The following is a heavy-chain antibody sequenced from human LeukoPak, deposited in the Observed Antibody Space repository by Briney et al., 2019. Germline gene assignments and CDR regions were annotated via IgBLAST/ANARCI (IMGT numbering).Heavy chain of an antibody. J-gene: IGHJ4*02. CDR2: ISGSGGST. D-gene: IGHD6-13*01. V-gene: IGHV3-23*01. CDR1: GFTFSSYA. CDR3: AKDLLSSSWYHFDY. Sequence: GGSLRLSCAASGFTFSSYAMSWVRQAPGKGLEWVSAISGSGGSTYYADSVKGRFTISRDNSKHTLYLQMNSLRAEDTAVYYCAKDLLSSSWYHFDYWGQGTLVTVSS.